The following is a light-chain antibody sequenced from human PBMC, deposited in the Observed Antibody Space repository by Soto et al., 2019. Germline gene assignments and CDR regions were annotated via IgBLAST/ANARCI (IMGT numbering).Light chain of an antibody. CDR2: DTS. V-gene: IGKV3D-20*02. J-gene: IGKJ3*01. CDR1: QSVRDRY. Sequence: EIVLTQSPGTLSLSPGERATLSCRASQSVRDRYLAWYQQKPGQAPSLLIYDTSTRATGVPDRFSGSGSGTDFALTISRVEPEDFAVYYCQQRSNWLFTFGPGTKVDI. CDR3: QQRSNWLFT.